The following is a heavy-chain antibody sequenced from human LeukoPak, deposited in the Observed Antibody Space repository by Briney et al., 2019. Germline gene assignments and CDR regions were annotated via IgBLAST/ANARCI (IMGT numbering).Heavy chain of an antibody. J-gene: IGHJ6*03. D-gene: IGHD6-19*01. CDR1: GFTFSSYD. Sequence: GGSLRLSCAASGFTFSSYDMHWVRQATGKGLEWVSAIGTAGDTYYPGSVKGRFTISRENAKNSLYLQMNSLRAGDTAVYYCARGRKQWPAGPMDVRGKGTTVTVSS. V-gene: IGHV3-13*01. CDR2: IGTAGDT. CDR3: ARGRKQWPAGPMDV.